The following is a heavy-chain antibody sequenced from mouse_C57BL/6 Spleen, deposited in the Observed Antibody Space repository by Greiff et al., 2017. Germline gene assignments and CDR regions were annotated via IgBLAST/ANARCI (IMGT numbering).Heavy chain of an antibody. CDR2: INPGSGGT. CDR1: GYAFTNYL. Sequence: QVQLQQSGAELVRPGTSVKVSCKASGYAFTNYLIEWVKQRPGQGLEWIGVINPGSGGTYYNEKFKGKDTLTADKSSSTAYMQLSSLTSEDSAVYFCARREDYYSNFAYWGQGTLVTVSA. CDR3: ARREDYYSNFAY. J-gene: IGHJ3*01. D-gene: IGHD2-5*01. V-gene: IGHV1-54*01.